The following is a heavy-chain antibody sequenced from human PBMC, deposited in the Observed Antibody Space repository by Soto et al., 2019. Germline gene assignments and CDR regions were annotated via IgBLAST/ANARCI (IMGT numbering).Heavy chain of an antibody. D-gene: IGHD2-8*01. CDR1: GFTFSSYG. J-gene: IGHJ4*02. CDR3: AREAPTNIVLMVYATAPFDY. Sequence: GSLRLSCAASGFTFSSYGMHWVRQAPGKGLEWVAVIWYDGSNKYYADSVKGRFTISRDNSKNTLYLQMNSLRAEDTAVYYCAREAPTNIVLMVYATAPFDYWGQGTLVTVSS. V-gene: IGHV3-33*01. CDR2: IWYDGSNK.